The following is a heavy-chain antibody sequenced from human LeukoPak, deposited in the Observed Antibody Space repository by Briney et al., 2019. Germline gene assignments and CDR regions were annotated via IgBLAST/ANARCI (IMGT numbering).Heavy chain of an antibody. Sequence: GGSLRLSCVVSGFSVSNNYIIWVRQAPGNGLERVSVIYGDGRTSHSASVRGRYTISRDNSKNIVSLQMNNLRAEDTAVYYCARGRGLGVVSPYFDYWGQGTLVTVSS. D-gene: IGHD3-3*01. CDR3: ARGRGLGVVSPYFDY. CDR2: IYGDGRT. CDR1: GFSVSNNY. J-gene: IGHJ4*02. V-gene: IGHV3-53*01.